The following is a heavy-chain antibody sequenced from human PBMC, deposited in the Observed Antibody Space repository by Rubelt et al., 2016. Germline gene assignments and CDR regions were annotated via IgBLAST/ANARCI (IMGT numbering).Heavy chain of an antibody. J-gene: IGHJ6*02. Sequence: QVQLQQWGAGLLKPSETLSLTCAVYGGSFSGYYWSWIRQPPGKGLEWIGEINHSGSTNYNPSLKSRVTISVDTSKNQFSLKLSSVTAADTAVYYLSRHRLRMVYARYYYYGMDVWGQGTTVTVSS. CDR2: INHSGST. D-gene: IGHD2-8*01. CDR1: GGSFSGYY. CDR3: SRHRLRMVYARYYYYGMDV. V-gene: IGHV4-34*01.